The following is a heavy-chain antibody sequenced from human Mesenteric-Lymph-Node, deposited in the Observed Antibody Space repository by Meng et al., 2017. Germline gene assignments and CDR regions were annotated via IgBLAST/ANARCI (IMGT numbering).Heavy chain of an antibody. V-gene: IGHV3-30*01. CDR3: ARDGQDYDFWSGYYKGGRGYFDY. CDR2: ISYDGSNK. J-gene: IGHJ4*02. D-gene: IGHD3-3*01. Sequence: GESLKISCAASGFTFSSYAMHWVRQAPGKGLEWVAVISYDGSNKYYADSVKGRFTISRDNSKNTLYLQMNSLRAEDTAVYYCARDGQDYDFWSGYYKGGRGYFDYWGQGTLVTVSS. CDR1: GFTFSSYA.